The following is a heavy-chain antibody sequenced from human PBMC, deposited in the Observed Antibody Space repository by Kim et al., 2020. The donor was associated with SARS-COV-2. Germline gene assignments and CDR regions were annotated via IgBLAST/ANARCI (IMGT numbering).Heavy chain of an antibody. J-gene: IGHJ6*02. V-gene: IGHV3-53*01. CDR2: IYSGGST. CDR3: ARGLHITIVRGVNYYYYGMYV. D-gene: IGHD3-10*01. Sequence: GGSLRLSCAASGFTVSSNYMSWVRQAPGKGLEWVSVIYSGGSTYYADSVKGRFTISRDNSKNTLYLQMNSLRAEDTAVYYCARGLHITIVRGVNYYYYGMYVWGQGTAVTVSS. CDR1: GFTVSSNY.